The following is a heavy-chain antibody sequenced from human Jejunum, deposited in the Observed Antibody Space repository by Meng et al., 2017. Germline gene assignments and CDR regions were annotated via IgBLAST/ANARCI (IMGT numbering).Heavy chain of an antibody. D-gene: IGHD1-14*01. CDR3: ARVRTGRLLVDH. Sequence: VQLVGSGGVLVKPGGALRLSCAASGFMFSDQYMSWIRQAPGKGLEWVSHISSGSGVYYADSVKGRFTISRDNAKNSLYLQMDSLRADDTAVYYCARVRTGRLLVDHWGQGTLVTVSS. J-gene: IGHJ4*02. V-gene: IGHV3-11*01. CDR2: ISSGSGV. CDR1: GFMFSDQY.